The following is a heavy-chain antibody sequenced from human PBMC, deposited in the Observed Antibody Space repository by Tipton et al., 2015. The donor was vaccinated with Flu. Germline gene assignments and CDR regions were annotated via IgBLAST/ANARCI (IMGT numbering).Heavy chain of an antibody. J-gene: IGHJ5*02. D-gene: IGHD2/OR15-2a*01. CDR2: IYTSGST. V-gene: IGHV4-61*02. Sequence: TLSLTCTVSGGSISSGSYYWSWIRQPAGKGLEWIGRIYTSGSTNYNPSLKSRVTISVDTSKNQFSLKLSSVTAADTAVYYCARHTNKSNWFDPWGQGTPVTVSS. CDR3: ARHTNKSNWFDP. CDR1: GGSISSGSYY.